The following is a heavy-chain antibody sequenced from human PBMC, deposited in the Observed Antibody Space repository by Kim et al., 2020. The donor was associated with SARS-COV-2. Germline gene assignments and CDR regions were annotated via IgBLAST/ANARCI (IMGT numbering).Heavy chain of an antibody. CDR2: IYHSGST. CDR3: ARVPDIVATIQPFDY. V-gene: IGHV4-4*02. D-gene: IGHD5-12*01. J-gene: IGHJ4*02. Sequence: SETLSLTCAVSGGSISSSNWWSWVRQPPGKGLEWIGEIYHSGSTNYNPSLKSRVTISVDKSKNQFSLKLSSVTAADTAVYYCARVPDIVATIQPFDYWGQGTLVTVSS. CDR1: GGSISSSNW.